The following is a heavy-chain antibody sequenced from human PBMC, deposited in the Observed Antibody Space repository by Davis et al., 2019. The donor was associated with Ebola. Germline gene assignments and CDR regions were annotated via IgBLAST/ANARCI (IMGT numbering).Heavy chain of an antibody. CDR3: ARRASNYNYFDS. D-gene: IGHD4-11*01. CDR2: IHTSGST. J-gene: IGHJ4*02. Sequence: SETLSLTCTVSAGSVIGFYWSWIRQSAGKGLEYIGRIHTSGSTNYNPSLKSRVTMSVDTSKNQFSLTLTSVTAADTAVYYCARRASNYNYFDSWGQGTLVTVSS. V-gene: IGHV4-4*07. CDR1: AGSVIGFY.